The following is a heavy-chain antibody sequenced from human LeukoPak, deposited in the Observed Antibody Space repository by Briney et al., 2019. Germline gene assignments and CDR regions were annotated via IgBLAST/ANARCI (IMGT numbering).Heavy chain of an antibody. CDR3: ARVGTPHCSGGSCYSSTGPFFKLDY. Sequence: GASVKVSCKASGYTFTSYDINWVRQATGQGLEWMGWMNPNSGNTGYAQKLQGRVTMTRNTSISTAYMELSSLRSEDTAVYYCARVGTPHCSGGSCYSSTGPFFKLDYWGQGTLVTVSS. V-gene: IGHV1-8*01. CDR2: MNPNSGNT. CDR1: GYTFTSYD. J-gene: IGHJ4*02. D-gene: IGHD2-15*01.